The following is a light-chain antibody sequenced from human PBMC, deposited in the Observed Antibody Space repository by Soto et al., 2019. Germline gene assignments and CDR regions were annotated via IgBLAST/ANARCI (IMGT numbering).Light chain of an antibody. CDR3: QQYYDYPRT. V-gene: IGKV1-8*01. CDR2: AAS. Sequence: AIRMTQSPSSFSASTGDRVTITRRASQHIGTYLAWYQQKPGKAPNLLIYAASTLQSGVPSRFSGSGSGTDFTLTISCLQAEDFATYYCQQYYDYPRTFGQGTKVEIK. CDR1: QHIGTY. J-gene: IGKJ1*01.